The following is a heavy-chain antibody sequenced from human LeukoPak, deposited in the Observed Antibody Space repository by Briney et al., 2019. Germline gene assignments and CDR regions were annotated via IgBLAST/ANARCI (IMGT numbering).Heavy chain of an antibody. D-gene: IGHD3-10*01. CDR2: IIPIFGTA. CDR3: ARAIWFGELSSLYFDY. Sequence: SVKVSCKASGGTFSSYAISWVRQAPGQGLEWMGGIIPIFGTANYAQKFQGRVTITADESTSTAYMELSSLRSEDTAVYYCARAIWFGELSSLYFDYWGQGTLVTVSS. V-gene: IGHV1-69*13. CDR1: GGTFSSYA. J-gene: IGHJ4*02.